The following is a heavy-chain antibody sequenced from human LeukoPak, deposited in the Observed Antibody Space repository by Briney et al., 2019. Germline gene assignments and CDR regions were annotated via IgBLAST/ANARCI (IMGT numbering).Heavy chain of an antibody. CDR1: GGSIRDFY. J-gene: IGHJ6*03. Sequence: PSETLSLTCTVSGGSIRDFYWSWIRQSVDRRLDFIGYIDNSGSTEYNPSLKSRVTISVDTSKNQFSLDLNSVTAADTAVYYCASLAVPFGWYGGSYYWYMDVWGKGTTVTVSS. V-gene: IGHV4-59*01. D-gene: IGHD6-19*01. CDR3: ASLAVPFGWYGGSYYWYMDV. CDR2: IDNSGST.